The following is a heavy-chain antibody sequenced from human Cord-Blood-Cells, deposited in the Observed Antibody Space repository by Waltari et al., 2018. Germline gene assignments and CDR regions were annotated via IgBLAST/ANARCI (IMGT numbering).Heavy chain of an antibody. D-gene: IGHD6-13*01. CDR2: IYTSGST. CDR3: ARGGSRYSSSWFDY. CDR1: GGSISSYY. J-gene: IGHJ4*02. V-gene: IGHV4-4*07. Sequence: QVQLQESGPGLVKPSETLSLTCTVSGGSISSYYWSWIRQPAGKGLEWIGRIYTSGSTNYNPSLKSRVTMSVDTSKNQFSLKLSSVTAADTAVYYCARGGSRYSSSWFDYWGQGTLVTVSS.